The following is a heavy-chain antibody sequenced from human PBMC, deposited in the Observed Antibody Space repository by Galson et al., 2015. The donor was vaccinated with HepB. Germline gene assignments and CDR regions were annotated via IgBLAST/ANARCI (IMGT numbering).Heavy chain of an antibody. CDR1: GAPVNSGGYF. Sequence: TLSLTCTVSGAPVNSGGYFWSWIRQHPGRGLEWIGDIYHSGFTYSSPSLKSCLILSVDTAKNQFTLNLSSVTAADTATYYCTRVSQRYFDYWGQGSLVTVPS. J-gene: IGHJ4*02. CDR2: IYHSGFT. V-gene: IGHV4-31*03. CDR3: TRVSQRYFDY. D-gene: IGHD5-24*01.